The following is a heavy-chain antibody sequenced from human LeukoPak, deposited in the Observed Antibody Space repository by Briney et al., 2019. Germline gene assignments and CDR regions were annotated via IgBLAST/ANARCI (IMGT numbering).Heavy chain of an antibody. CDR2: INPNSGGT. D-gene: IGHD3-10*01. Sequence: ASVKVSCKASGYTFTGYYMHWVRQAPGQGLEWRGWINPNSGGTNYAQKFQGRVTTIRDTSISTAYMELSRLRSDDTAVYYCARVRTYTMVRGGLDAFDIWGQGTMVTVSS. CDR3: ARVRTYTMVRGGLDAFDI. CDR1: GYTFTGYY. V-gene: IGHV1-2*02. J-gene: IGHJ3*02.